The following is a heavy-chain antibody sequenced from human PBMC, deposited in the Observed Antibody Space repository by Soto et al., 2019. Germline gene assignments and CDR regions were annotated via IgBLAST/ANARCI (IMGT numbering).Heavy chain of an antibody. CDR2: IWYDGSNK. D-gene: IGHD2-15*01. CDR3: ARVGSYGGNWYFDL. V-gene: IGHV3-33*01. Sequence: QVQLVESGGGVVQPGRSLRLSCAASGFTFSSYGMHWVRQAPGKGLEWVAVIWYDGSNKYYADSVKGRFTISRDNSKNTLYRQMNSLRAEDTAVYYCARVGSYGGNWYFDLWGRGTLVTVSS. CDR1: GFTFSSYG. J-gene: IGHJ2*01.